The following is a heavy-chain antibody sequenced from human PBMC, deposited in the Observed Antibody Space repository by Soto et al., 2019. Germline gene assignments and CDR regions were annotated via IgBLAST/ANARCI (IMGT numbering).Heavy chain of an antibody. CDR3: AKAKASWSPDSIDV. J-gene: IGHJ6*03. CDR2: ISGSGGST. D-gene: IGHD6-13*01. V-gene: IGHV3-23*01. Sequence: GGSLRLSCAASGFTFSSYAMSWVRQAPGKGLEWVSAISGSGGSTYYADSVKGRFTISRDNSKNTLYLQMNSLRAEDSGGYYGAKAKASWSPDSIDVWGKGTTVTVSS. CDR1: GFTFSSYA.